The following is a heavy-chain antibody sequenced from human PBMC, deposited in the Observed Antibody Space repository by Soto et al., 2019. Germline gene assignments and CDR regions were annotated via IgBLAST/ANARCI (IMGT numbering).Heavy chain of an antibody. J-gene: IGHJ4*02. CDR1: GYAFNTYG. D-gene: IGHD1-1*01. CDR2: ISAHNGNT. CDR3: SRGRYGDY. Sequence: QVHLVQSGAEVKKPGASVKVSCKGSGYAFNTYGITWVRQAPGQGREWMGWISAHNGNTNYAQKLQGRVTVTRDTSTSTAYMERRSLRSDDTAVYYCSRGRYGDYWGQGALVTVSS. V-gene: IGHV1-18*01.